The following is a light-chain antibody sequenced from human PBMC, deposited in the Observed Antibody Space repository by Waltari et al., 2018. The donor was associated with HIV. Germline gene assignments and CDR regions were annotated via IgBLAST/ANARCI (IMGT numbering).Light chain of an antibody. J-gene: IGLJ3*02. Sequence: QSVLTQPPSASGTPGQRVTISCSGSSSNIGRNYVYCYQQLPGTAPKLLIYRKNQRPSGVTDRFSGSKSGTSASLSISGLRSEDEAAYYCAAWDGSLSGRVFGGGTKLTVL. CDR3: AAWDGSLSGRV. CDR1: SSNIGRNY. V-gene: IGLV1-47*01. CDR2: RKN.